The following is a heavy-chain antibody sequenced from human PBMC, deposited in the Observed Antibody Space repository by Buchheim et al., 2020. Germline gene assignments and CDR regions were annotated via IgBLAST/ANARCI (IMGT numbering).Heavy chain of an antibody. CDR1: GFTFSSYA. CDR2: IGSGGTT. D-gene: IGHD2-8*01. CDR3: AKDRGHPHANYYLEF. Sequence: EVQLLESGGGLVQPGGSLRLSCAASGFTFSSYAMTWVRQSPGKGLEWVSTIGSGGTTYYADSVRGRFTISRHNSKNTLLLQMRSPEAGDTAIYYCAKDRGHPHANYYLEFWG. J-gene: IGHJ6*03. V-gene: IGHV3-23*01.